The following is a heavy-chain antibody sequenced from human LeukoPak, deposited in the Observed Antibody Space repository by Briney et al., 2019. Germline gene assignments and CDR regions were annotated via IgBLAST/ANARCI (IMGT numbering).Heavy chain of an antibody. CDR1: GGSISSYY. CDR3: ARDEGSYSLDY. CDR2: IYYSGST. J-gene: IGHJ4*02. Sequence: SETLSLTCTVSGGSISSYYWSWIRQHPGKGLEWIGYIYYSGSTNYNPSLKSRVTISVDTSKNQFSLKLSSVTAADTAVYYCARDEGSYSLDYWGQGTLVTVSS. V-gene: IGHV4-59*01. D-gene: IGHD3-10*01.